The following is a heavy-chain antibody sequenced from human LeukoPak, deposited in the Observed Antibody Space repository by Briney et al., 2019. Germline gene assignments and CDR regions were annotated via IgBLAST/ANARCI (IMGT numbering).Heavy chain of an antibody. V-gene: IGHV3-30*18. CDR3: AKDIIITMVRGVPNY. Sequence: GRSLRLSCAASGFTFSSYGMRWVRQAPGKGLEWVAVISYDGSNKYYADSVKGRFTISRDNSKNTLYLQMNSLRAEDTAVYYCAKDIIITMVRGVPNYWGQGTLVTVSS. D-gene: IGHD3-10*01. CDR1: GFTFSSYG. J-gene: IGHJ4*02. CDR2: ISYDGSNK.